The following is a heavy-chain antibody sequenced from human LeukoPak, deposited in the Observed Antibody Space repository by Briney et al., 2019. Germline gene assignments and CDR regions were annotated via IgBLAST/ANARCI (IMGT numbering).Heavy chain of an antibody. CDR2: IWYDGSNK. CDR1: GFTFSSYG. J-gene: IGHJ4*02. CDR3: ARDDYGGFD. Sequence: PGGSLRLSCAASGFTFSSYGMHWARQAPGKRLEWVAVIWYDGSNKYYADSVKGRFTISRDNSKNTLYLQMNSLRAEDTAVYYCARDDYGGFDWGQGTLVTVSS. V-gene: IGHV3-33*01. D-gene: IGHD4-23*01.